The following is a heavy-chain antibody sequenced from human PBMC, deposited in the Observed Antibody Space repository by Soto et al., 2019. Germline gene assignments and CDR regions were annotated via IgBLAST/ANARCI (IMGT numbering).Heavy chain of an antibody. CDR2: IYYSGST. J-gene: IGHJ4*02. CDR3: ARGRFVAAATFDY. D-gene: IGHD6-13*01. Sequence: SETLSLTCTVSGGSISSYYWSWIRQPPGKGLEWIGYIYYSGSTNYNPSLKSRVTISVDTSKNQFSLKLSSVTAADTAVYYCARGRFVAAATFDYWGQGTLVTVSS. V-gene: IGHV4-59*01. CDR1: GGSISSYY.